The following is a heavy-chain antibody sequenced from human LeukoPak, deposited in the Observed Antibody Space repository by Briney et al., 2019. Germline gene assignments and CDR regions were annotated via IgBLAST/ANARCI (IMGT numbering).Heavy chain of an antibody. CDR2: IIPIFGTA. CDR3: ARDRLPAATTNYYYYYMDV. D-gene: IGHD2-2*01. V-gene: IGHV1-69*05. Sequence: SVKVSCKASRGTFSSYAISWVRQAPGQGLEWMGRIIPIFGTANYAQKFQGRVTITTDESTSTAYMELSSLRSEDTAVYYCARDRLPAATTNYYYYYMDVWGKGTTVTVSS. J-gene: IGHJ6*03. CDR1: RGTFSSYA.